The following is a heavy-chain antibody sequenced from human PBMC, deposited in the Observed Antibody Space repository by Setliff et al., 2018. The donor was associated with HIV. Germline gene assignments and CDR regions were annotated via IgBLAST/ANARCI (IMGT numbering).Heavy chain of an antibody. V-gene: IGHV3-21*01. CDR2: ISSSSSYI. Sequence: PGGSLRLSCAASGFTFDNYGMTWVRQAPGKGLEWVSSISSSSSYIYYADSVKGRFTISRDNAKNSLYLQMNSLRAEDTAVYYCASEAGDSRGWFGYWGQGTLVTVSS. D-gene: IGHD6-13*01. J-gene: IGHJ5*01. CDR1: GFTFDNYG. CDR3: ASEAGDSRGWFGY.